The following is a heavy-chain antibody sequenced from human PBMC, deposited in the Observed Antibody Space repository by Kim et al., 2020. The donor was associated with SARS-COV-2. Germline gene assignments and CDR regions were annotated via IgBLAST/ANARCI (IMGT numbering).Heavy chain of an antibody. J-gene: IGHJ6*02. Sequence: GGSLRLSCAASGFAFGTHSMNWVRQAPGKGLEWVSSIGGASTYTYYADSVKGRFTISRDNAKNSLYLQMNSLRAEDTAVYYCARDVYCSSTNCYFYYYALDVWGQGTTVTVSS. CDR3: ARDVYCSSTNCYFYYYALDV. CDR1: GFAFGTHS. CDR2: IGGASTYT. V-gene: IGHV3-21*01. D-gene: IGHD2-2*01.